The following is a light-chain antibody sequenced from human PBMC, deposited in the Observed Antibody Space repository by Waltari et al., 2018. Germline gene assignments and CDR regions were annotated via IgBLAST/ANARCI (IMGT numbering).Light chain of an antibody. CDR2: DVI. J-gene: IGLJ3*02. V-gene: IGLV2-14*01. CDR3: SSYTTSRTVV. Sequence: QSALTQPASVSGSPGQSIAISCTGSSSDVGAYNYVVWYQQYPGKAPKVMIYDVINRPSGVSDRFSGSKSGNTASLTISGLQAEDEADYYCSSYTTSRTVVFGGVTKLTVL. CDR1: SSDVGAYNY.